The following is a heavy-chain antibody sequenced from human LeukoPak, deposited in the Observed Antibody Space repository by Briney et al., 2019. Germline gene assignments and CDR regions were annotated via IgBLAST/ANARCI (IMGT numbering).Heavy chain of an antibody. J-gene: IGHJ4*02. CDR2: MNPNSGNT. CDR3: ARGGGIITSQGYYFDY. Sequence: ASVKVSCKASGYTFTSYDINWVRQATGQGLEWMGWMNPNSGNTGYAQKFQGRVTMTRNTSISTAYMELSSLRSEDTAVYYCARGGGIITSQGYYFDYWGQGTLVTVSS. D-gene: IGHD3-22*01. CDR1: GYTFTSYD. V-gene: IGHV1-8*01.